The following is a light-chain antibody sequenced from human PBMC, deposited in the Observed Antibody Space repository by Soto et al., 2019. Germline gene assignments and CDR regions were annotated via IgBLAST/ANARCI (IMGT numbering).Light chain of an antibody. J-gene: IGLJ3*02. Sequence: QSALTQSPSASGSPGQSVTISCTGTSSDVGNYKYVSWYQQHPGKAPKLMIYEVSKRPSGVPDPFSGSKSGNTASLTVSGLQVEDEADYYCSSYAGSNLWVFGGGTKLTVL. V-gene: IGLV2-8*01. CDR3: SSYAGSNLWV. CDR2: EVS. CDR1: SSDVGNYKY.